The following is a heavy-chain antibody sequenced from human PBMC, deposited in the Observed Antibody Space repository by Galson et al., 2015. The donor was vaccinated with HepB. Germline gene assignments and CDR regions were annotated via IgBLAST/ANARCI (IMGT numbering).Heavy chain of an antibody. CDR1: GVSLTTIGGG. CDR3: ARSRNEILDTFAMDV. CDR2: IFWGVDK. J-gene: IGHJ6*02. V-gene: IGHV2-5*02. D-gene: IGHD3-9*01. Sequence: PAPVKTTQTLTLTCTFSGVSLTTIGGGVGWIRQPPGKALQWLAPIFWGVDKRYSPSLKSRLTITKDTPKKQEGLTMTNMDPVDTATYYCARSRNEILDTFAMDVWGQGTSIIVSS.